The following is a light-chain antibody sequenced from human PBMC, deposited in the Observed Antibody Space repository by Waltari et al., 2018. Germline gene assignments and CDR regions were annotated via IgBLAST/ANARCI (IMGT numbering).Light chain of an antibody. J-gene: IGKJ4*01. V-gene: IGKV3-11*01. CDR2: DAS. CDR1: QSVSSY. Sequence: EIVLTQSPATLSLSPGDRATLSCRASQSVSSYLAWYQQKPGQAPRLLIYDASNRATGIPARFSGSGSGTDFTLTISSLEPEDFAVYYCQQRSNWPRTFGGGTKVEIK. CDR3: QQRSNWPRT.